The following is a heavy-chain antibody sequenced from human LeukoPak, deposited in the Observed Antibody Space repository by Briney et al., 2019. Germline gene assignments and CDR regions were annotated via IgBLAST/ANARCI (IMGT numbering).Heavy chain of an antibody. CDR1: GGSISSGGYY. V-gene: IGHV4-39*07. D-gene: IGHD2-15*01. CDR2: INHSGST. CDR3: ARGRGIVVVVAATLRYAFDI. J-gene: IGHJ3*02. Sequence: SETLSLTCTVSGGSISSGGYYWSWIRQPPGKGLEWIGEINHSGSTNYNPSLKSRVTISVDTSKNQFSLKLSSVTAAGTAVYYCARGRGIVVVVAATLRYAFDIWGQGTMVTVSS.